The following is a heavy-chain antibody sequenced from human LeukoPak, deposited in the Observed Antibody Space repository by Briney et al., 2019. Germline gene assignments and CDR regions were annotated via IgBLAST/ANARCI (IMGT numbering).Heavy chain of an antibody. J-gene: IGHJ5*02. CDR1: GGSISSYY. D-gene: IGHD5-18*01. Sequence: PSETLSLTCTVSGGSISSYYWSWIRQPPGKGLEWIGYIYYSGSTNYNPSLKSRVTISVDTSKNQFSLKLSSVTAADTAVYYCARAAGYSYGYYHPWGQGTLVTVSS. CDR3: ARAAGYSYGYYHP. CDR2: IYYSGST. V-gene: IGHV4-59*01.